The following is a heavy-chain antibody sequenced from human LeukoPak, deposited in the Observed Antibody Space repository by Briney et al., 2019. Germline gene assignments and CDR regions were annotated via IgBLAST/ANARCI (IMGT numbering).Heavy chain of an antibody. CDR2: ISYDGSNK. Sequence: GGSLRLSCAASGFTFSSYGMHWVRQAPGKGLEWVAVISYDGSNKYYADSVKGRFTISRDNSKNTLYLQMNSLRAEDTAVYYCASTPRGIVGAVGDYWGQGTLVTVSS. CDR3: ASTPRGIVGAVGDY. J-gene: IGHJ4*02. D-gene: IGHD1-26*01. CDR1: GFTFSSYG. V-gene: IGHV3-30*03.